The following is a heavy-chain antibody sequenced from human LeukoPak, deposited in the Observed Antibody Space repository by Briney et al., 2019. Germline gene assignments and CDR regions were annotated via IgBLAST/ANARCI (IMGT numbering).Heavy chain of an antibody. CDR3: ARHCVVVPAAIPDYYGMDV. D-gene: IGHD2-2*01. CDR2: IYPGDSDT. V-gene: IGHV5-51*01. CDR1: GYSFTSYW. J-gene: IGHJ6*02. Sequence: GESLKISCKGSGYSFTSYWIGWVRQMPGKGLEWMGIIYPGDSDTRYSPSFQGQVTISADKSISTAYLQWSSLKASDTAMYYCARHCVVVPAAIPDYYGMDVWGQGTTVTVSS.